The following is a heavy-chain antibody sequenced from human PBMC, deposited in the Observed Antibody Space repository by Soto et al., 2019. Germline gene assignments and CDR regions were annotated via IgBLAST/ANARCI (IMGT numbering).Heavy chain of an antibody. CDR1: GDTFTDYY. CDR2: VNPSGGHT. V-gene: IGHV1-46*01. D-gene: IGHD2-21*02. Sequence: QVQLVQSGAEVKKPGASVKVSCKASGDTFTDYYIHWVRQAPGQGLEWMGTVNPSGGHTTYAQHFPGRLTMTWVTSTSTLYMELTSLTPADPAVYYCAGGGHVVVVTAALDYWGQGTLVTVSS. J-gene: IGHJ4*02. CDR3: AGGGHVVVVTAALDY.